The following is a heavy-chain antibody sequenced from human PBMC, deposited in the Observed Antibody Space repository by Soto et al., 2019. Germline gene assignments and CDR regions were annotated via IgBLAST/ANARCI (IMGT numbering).Heavy chain of an antibody. CDR3: ARPFGVVPYDAFDV. V-gene: IGHV1-69*08. CDR1: GVTFSSYN. CDR2: IVPFLGTI. J-gene: IGHJ3*01. Sequence: QVQLVQSGAELKRPGSSVKFSCKASGVTFSSYNIHWVRQAPGQGLEWMGRIVPFLGTIDHAQTFQDRVTISADKSTSTAYMEMTSLISDHTAVYYCARPFGVVPYDAFDVWGQGTMLIVSS. D-gene: IGHD3-3*01.